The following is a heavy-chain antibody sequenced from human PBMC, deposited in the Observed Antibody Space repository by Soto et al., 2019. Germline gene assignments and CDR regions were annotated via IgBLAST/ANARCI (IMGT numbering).Heavy chain of an antibody. V-gene: IGHV4-59*01. CDR2: IYYSGST. CDR3: ARGPYAGYSSGWYYFDY. J-gene: IGHJ4*02. CDR1: GGSISSYY. Sequence: PSETLSLTCTVSGGSISSYYWSWIRQPPGKGLEWIGYIYYSGSTNYNPSLKSRVTISVDTSKNPFSLKLSSVTAADTAVYYCARGPYAGYSSGWYYFDYWGQGPLVTVSS. D-gene: IGHD6-19*01.